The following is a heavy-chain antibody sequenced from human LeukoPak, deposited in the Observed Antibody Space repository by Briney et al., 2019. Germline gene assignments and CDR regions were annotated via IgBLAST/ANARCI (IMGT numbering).Heavy chain of an antibody. D-gene: IGHD5-24*01. J-gene: IGHJ3*02. CDR3: AKDPRPGYNSLYAFDI. CDR2: ISGSSGNT. CDR1: GFTFSSYA. Sequence: GGSLRLSCAASGFTFSSYAMNWVRQTPGKGLEWVSGISGSSGNTYYADSVKGRFTISRDNSKNTLYLQMNSLRAEDTAVYYCAKDPRPGYNSLYAFDIWGQGKMVTVSS. V-gene: IGHV3-23*01.